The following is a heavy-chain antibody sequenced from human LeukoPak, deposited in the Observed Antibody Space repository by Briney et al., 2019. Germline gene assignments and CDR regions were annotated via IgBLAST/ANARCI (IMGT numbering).Heavy chain of an antibody. J-gene: IGHJ5*02. CDR3: ARDFYSITIFGVATSDNWFDP. V-gene: IGHV1-18*01. CDR1: GYTFTSYG. CDR2: ISAYNGNT. D-gene: IGHD3-3*01. Sequence: ASVKVSCKASGYTFTSYGISWVRQAPGQGLEWVGWISAYNGNTNYAQKLQGRVTMTTDTSTSTAHMELRSLRSDDTAVYYCARDFYSITIFGVATSDNWFDPWGQGTLVTVSS.